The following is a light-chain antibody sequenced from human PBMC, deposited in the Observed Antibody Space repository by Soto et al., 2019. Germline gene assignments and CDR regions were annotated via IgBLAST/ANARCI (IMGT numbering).Light chain of an antibody. CDR2: DAS. V-gene: IGKV1-5*01. Sequence: DLQMTQSPSTLSASVGDRVTITCRASQSISSWLAWYQQKPGKAPKFLIYDASSLESGVPSRFSGSGSGTEFTLTISSLQPDHFATYYCQQYNSYSQTFGQGTTVDI. CDR1: QSISSW. J-gene: IGKJ1*01. CDR3: QQYNSYSQT.